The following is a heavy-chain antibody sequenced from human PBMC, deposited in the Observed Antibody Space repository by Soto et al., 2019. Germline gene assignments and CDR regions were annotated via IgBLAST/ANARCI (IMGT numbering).Heavy chain of an antibody. V-gene: IGHV4-59*11. Sequence: SETLSLTCTVSGGSISFPYCSWIRQSPGRGLEWIGYIYYTGSTNYNPSLKSRVIMSLDTSKNQFSLKLSSVTAADTAVYYCARSYDSWSGYYPRFDPWGQGTQVTVSS. CDR3: ARSYDSWSGYYPRFDP. CDR2: IYYTGST. J-gene: IGHJ5*02. CDR1: GGSISFPY. D-gene: IGHD3-3*01.